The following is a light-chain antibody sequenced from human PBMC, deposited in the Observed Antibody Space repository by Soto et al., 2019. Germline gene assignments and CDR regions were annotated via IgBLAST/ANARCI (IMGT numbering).Light chain of an antibody. CDR2: TTD. CDR1: TGAVTTGNY. CDR3: LLYFGGAQLV. Sequence: QTVVTQEPSLTVSPGGTVTLTCASSTGAVTTGNYASWFQQKPGQAPRTLIYTTDNIHSWTPARFSGSLLGGKAALTLSSVQPEDEADYYCLLYFGGAQLVFGGGTKLTVL. J-gene: IGLJ3*02. V-gene: IGLV7-43*01.